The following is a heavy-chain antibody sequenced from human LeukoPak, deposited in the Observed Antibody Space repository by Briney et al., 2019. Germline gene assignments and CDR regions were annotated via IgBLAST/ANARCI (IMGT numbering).Heavy chain of an antibody. V-gene: IGHV3-74*01. CDR2: INSDGSST. CDR1: GFTFSSYW. CDR3: ARETNEQWCMDT. D-gene: IGHD2-8*01. Sequence: GGSLRLSCAASGFTFSSYWMHWVRQAPGKGLVWVSRINSDGSSTSYADSVKGRFTTSRDNAKNTLYLQMNSLRAEDTAVYYCARETNEQWCMDTWGQGTLVTVSS. J-gene: IGHJ5*02.